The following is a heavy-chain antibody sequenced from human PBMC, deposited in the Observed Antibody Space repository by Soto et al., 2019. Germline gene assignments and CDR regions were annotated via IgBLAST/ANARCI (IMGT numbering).Heavy chain of an antibody. V-gene: IGHV4-34*01. Sequence: SETLSLTCAVYGGSFSGYYWSWIRQPPGKGLEWIGEINHSGSTNYNPSLKSRVTISVDTSKNQFSLKLSSVTAADTAVYYCARRKRRVVVVVAATPSGFDPWGQGTLVTVS. CDR2: INHSGST. J-gene: IGHJ5*02. D-gene: IGHD2-15*01. CDR1: GGSFSGYY. CDR3: ARRKRRVVVVVAATPSGFDP.